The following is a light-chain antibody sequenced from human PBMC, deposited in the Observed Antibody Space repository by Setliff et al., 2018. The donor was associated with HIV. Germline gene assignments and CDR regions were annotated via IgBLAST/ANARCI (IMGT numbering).Light chain of an antibody. CDR1: SSDVGGYNY. V-gene: IGLV2-14*03. CDR2: DVR. J-gene: IGLJ1*01. CDR3: SSYRSGNIGV. Sequence: QPASVSGSPGQSITISCTGTSSDVGGYNYVSWYQHFPGRTPKLIIYDVRNRPPGVSSRFSGSKSGNTASLTISGLRAEDEADYYCSSYRSGNIGVFGGGTKVTVL.